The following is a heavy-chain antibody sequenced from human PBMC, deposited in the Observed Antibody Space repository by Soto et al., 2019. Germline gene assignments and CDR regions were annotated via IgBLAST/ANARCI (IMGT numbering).Heavy chain of an antibody. V-gene: IGHV1-18*01. J-gene: IGHJ6*02. CDR3: ARGGYYDSSGSRNYYYYGMNV. CDR2: ISTYDGNT. Sequence: QVQLVQSGAEVKKPGASVKVSCKASGYTFTSYGISWVRQAPGQGLEWLGWISTYDGNTNYAQSLRGRVFMTTDTSTRTAYMELRSLRSDDTAVYYCARGGYYDSSGSRNYYYYGMNVWGQGTTVTVSS. D-gene: IGHD3-22*01. CDR1: GYTFTSYG.